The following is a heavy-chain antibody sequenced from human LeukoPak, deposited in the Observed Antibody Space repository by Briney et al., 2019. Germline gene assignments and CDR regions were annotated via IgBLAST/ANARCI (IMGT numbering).Heavy chain of an antibody. D-gene: IGHD3-16*01. J-gene: IGHJ3*02. V-gene: IGHV1-69*04. CDR3: ARGARYDSDVSLAFDI. Sequence: GASVKVSCKASGGTFSSYAISWVRQAPGQGLEWMGRIIPILGIANYAQKFQGRVTITADKSTSTAYMELSSLRSEDTAVYYCARGARYDSDVSLAFDIWGQGTMVTVSS. CDR2: IIPILGIA. CDR1: GGTFSSYA.